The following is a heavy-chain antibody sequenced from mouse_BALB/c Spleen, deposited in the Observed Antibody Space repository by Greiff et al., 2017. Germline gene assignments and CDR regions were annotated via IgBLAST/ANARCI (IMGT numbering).Heavy chain of an antibody. CDR3: ARISFDY. V-gene: IGHV1S137*01. CDR1: GYTFIDYA. CDR2: ISTYYGDA. Sequence: VQGVESGAELVRPGVSVKISCKGSGYTFIDYAMHWVKQSHAKSLEWIGVISTYYGDASYNQKFKGKATMTVDKSSSTAYMELARLTSEDSAIYYCARISFDYWGQGTTLTVSS. J-gene: IGHJ2*01.